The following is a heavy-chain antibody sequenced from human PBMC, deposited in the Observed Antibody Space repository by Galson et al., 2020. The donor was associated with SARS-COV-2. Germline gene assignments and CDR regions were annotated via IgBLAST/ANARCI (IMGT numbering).Heavy chain of an antibody. Sequence: SETLSLTCTVSGYSVTTTNYLGWFRQPPGRGLEWIRSVYPSGTTSYNPSLQSRVTISVDTAKNQFSLRLDSVTAADTALYYCARQGVNMIVLVTVAGWYFDRWGRGTLVTVSS. J-gene: IGHJ2*01. CDR2: VYPSGTT. CDR1: GYSVTTTNY. V-gene: IGHV4-38-2*02. D-gene: IGHD3-22*01. CDR3: ARQGVNMIVLVTVAGWYFDR.